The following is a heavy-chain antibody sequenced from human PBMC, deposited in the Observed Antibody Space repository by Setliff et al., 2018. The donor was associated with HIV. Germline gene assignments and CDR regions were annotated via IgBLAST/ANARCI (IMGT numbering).Heavy chain of an antibody. J-gene: IGHJ4*02. CDR3: ARDRKGSPDY. CDR2: ISGRGGST. Sequence: PGGSLRLSCAASGFTFSTFDMSWVRQAPGKGLEWVSVISGRGGSTYYADSVKGRFTISRDNSKNTLYLQMNSLRAEDTAVYYCARDRKGSPDYWGQGTLVTVSS. V-gene: IGHV3-23*01. CDR1: GFTFSTFD. D-gene: IGHD6-13*01.